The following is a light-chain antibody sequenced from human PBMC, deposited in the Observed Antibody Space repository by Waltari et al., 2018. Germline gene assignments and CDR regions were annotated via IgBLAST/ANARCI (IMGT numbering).Light chain of an antibody. CDR1: SSDVGNYNL. CDR2: DVG. CDR3: CSYAGHSTYV. V-gene: IGLV2-23*02. Sequence: QSALTQPASVSGSPGQSITISCTGTSSDVGNYNLVTCYQQHPGKAPKLMVYDVGPRPSGVSHRFSGSKSGNTASLTISGLQPEDETDYYCCSYAGHSTYVFGTGTKVTVL. J-gene: IGLJ1*01.